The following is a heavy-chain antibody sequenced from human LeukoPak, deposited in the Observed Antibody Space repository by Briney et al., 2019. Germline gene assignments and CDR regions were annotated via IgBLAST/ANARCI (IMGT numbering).Heavy chain of an antibody. D-gene: IGHD1-26*01. CDR3: AKEVGAET. Sequence: PGGSLRLSCAASGFTFSDYCMTWVRQVPGKGLEWVANIDQAGGETYHVDSVAGRFTISRHNAKKELYLQMNSLRVDDTAIYYCAKEVGAETWGQGTLVTVSS. CDR1: GFTFSDYC. V-gene: IGHV3-7*04. CDR2: IDQAGGET. J-gene: IGHJ5*02.